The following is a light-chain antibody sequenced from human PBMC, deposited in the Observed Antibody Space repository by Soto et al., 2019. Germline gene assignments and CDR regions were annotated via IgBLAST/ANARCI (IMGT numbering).Light chain of an antibody. CDR3: QKFSSYPLN. V-gene: IGKV3-20*01. CDR1: QSVSSK. Sequence: EIVMTQSPATLSVSPGERSTLSCRASQSVSSKLVWYQQKPGQAPRFLIYDASSRATGIPDRFSGGGSGTDFTLTISRLEPEDFAVYYCQKFSSYPLNFGGGAKVDIK. CDR2: DAS. J-gene: IGKJ4*01.